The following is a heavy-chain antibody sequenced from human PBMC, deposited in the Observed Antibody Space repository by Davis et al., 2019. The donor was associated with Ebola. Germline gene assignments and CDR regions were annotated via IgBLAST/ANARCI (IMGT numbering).Heavy chain of an antibody. CDR3: AREPTGFDY. D-gene: IGHD4-17*01. J-gene: IGHJ4*02. Sequence: GESLKISCAASIFAVNNNYMTWVRRAPGKGLEWVASIRSDGSQKNYLDSVKGRLTISRDNDDNSLFLQMSSLRVDDTGTYSCAREPTGFDYWGQGTLVTVSS. CDR2: IRSDGSQK. CDR1: IFAVNNNY. V-gene: IGHV3-7*01.